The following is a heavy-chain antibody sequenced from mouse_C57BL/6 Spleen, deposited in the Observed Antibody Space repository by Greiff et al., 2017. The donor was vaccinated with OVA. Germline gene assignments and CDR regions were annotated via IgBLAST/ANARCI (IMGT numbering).Heavy chain of an antibody. D-gene: IGHD1-1*01. V-gene: IGHV1-61*01. CDR1: GYTFTSYW. CDR2: IYPSDSET. J-gene: IGHJ3*01. CDR3: ATHYYGSSLWFAY. Sequence: QVQLQQPGAELVRPGSSVKLSCKASGYTFTSYWMDWVKQRPGQGLEWIGNIYPSDSETHYNQKFKDKATLTVDKSSSTAYMQLSSLTSEDSAVYYCATHYYGSSLWFAYWGQGTLVTVSA.